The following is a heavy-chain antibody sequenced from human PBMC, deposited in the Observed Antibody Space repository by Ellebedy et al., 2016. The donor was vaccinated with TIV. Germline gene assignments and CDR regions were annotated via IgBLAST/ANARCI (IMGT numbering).Heavy chain of an antibody. Sequence: GESLKISCAASGFTVSSSYMSWVRQAPGKGLEWVSVIYSGGSTYYAGSVKGRFTISRDNSKNTVYLQMNSLRAEDTAVYYCAKVGATWDFDYWGQGTLVTVSS. CDR3: AKVGATWDFDY. CDR2: IYSGGST. CDR1: GFTVSSSY. V-gene: IGHV3-66*01. J-gene: IGHJ4*02. D-gene: IGHD1-26*01.